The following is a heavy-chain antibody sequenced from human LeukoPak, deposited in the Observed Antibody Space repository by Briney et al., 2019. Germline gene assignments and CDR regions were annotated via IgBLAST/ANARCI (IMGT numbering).Heavy chain of an antibody. CDR1: GFIFSDFW. CDR2: IKQDGSDK. Sequence: GGSLRLSGAASGFIFSDFWMSWVRQAPGKGLEWVANIKQDGSDKSYVDSVEGRFTISRDNAENSLYLQMNCLRAEDTAVYYCVRWRKSSSWFYDYWGQGALVTVSS. J-gene: IGHJ4*02. D-gene: IGHD6-13*01. V-gene: IGHV3-7*01. CDR3: VRWRKSSSWFYDY.